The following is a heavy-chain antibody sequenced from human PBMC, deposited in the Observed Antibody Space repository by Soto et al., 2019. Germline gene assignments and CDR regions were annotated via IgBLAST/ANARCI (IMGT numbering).Heavy chain of an antibody. Sequence: AGGSLRLSCEASGFTFSSYAMGWVRQAPGKGLEWVSTISASSHDTYYADSVRGRFTTSIDGSRTTVYLQMRDLRPEDTALYFCANWHLREHAYDIWGQGTMVTV. J-gene: IGHJ3*02. CDR3: ANWHLREHAYDI. D-gene: IGHD5-12*01. CDR2: ISASSHDT. V-gene: IGHV3-23*01. CDR1: GFTFSSYA.